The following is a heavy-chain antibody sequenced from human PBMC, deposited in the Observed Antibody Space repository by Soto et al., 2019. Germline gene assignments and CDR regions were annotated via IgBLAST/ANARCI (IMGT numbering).Heavy chain of an antibody. CDR2: IYGDGSGT. J-gene: IGHJ4*02. V-gene: IGHV3-23*01. D-gene: IGHD5-12*01. CDR3: AKDARVDGYWDFDY. Sequence: EVQLLESGGGLVQPGGSLRLSCAASGFTFNTYSMSWVRQAPGKGLEWVSSIYGDGSGTFYADSVKGRFSISRDNYKNTLYLQMNSLRAEDTAVYYCAKDARVDGYWDFDYWDQGTLVTVSS. CDR1: GFTFNTYS.